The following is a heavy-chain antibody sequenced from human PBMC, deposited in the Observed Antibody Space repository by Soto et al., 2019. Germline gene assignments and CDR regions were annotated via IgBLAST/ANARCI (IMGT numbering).Heavy chain of an antibody. CDR2: ISSSSSTI. J-gene: IGHJ6*03. CDR3: ARATNYYYYYMDV. V-gene: IGHV3-48*01. Sequence: GGSLRLSCAASGFTFSSYSMNWVRQAPGKGLEWVSYISSSSSTIYYADSVKGRFTISRDNAKNSLYLQMNSLRAEDTAVYYCARATNYYYYYMDVWGKGTTVTVSS. D-gene: IGHD1-1*01. CDR1: GFTFSSYS.